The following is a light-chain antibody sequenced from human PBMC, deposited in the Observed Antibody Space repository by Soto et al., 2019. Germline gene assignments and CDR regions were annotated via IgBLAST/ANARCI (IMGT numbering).Light chain of an antibody. Sequence: DIQLTQSPSFLSASVGDRVTITCRASRGISSYLAWYQQKPGKAPKLLIYAASTLQSGVPSRFSGSGSGTDFTLTISSLQPEDFATYYCQQLNSYPTFGQGTRLEIK. J-gene: IGKJ5*01. CDR3: QQLNSYPT. V-gene: IGKV1-9*01. CDR1: RGISSY. CDR2: AAS.